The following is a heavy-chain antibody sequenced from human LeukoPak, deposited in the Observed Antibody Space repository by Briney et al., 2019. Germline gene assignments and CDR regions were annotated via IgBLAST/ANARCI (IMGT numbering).Heavy chain of an antibody. D-gene: IGHD6-19*01. J-gene: IGHJ6*02. V-gene: IGHV3-48*01. CDR3: AKEVAGTGSYYYYYGMDV. Sequence: SGGSLRLSCAASGFTFSSYSMNWVRQAPGKGLEWVSYISSSSSTIYHADSVKGRFTISRDNAKNSLYLQMNSLRAEDTAVYYCAKEVAGTGSYYYYYGMDVWGQGTTVTVSS. CDR2: ISSSSSTI. CDR1: GFTFSSYS.